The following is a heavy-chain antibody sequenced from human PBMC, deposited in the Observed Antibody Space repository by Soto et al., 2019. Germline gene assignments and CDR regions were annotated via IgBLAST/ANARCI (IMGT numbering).Heavy chain of an antibody. Sequence: GGSLRLSCAASGFTFSDHYMDWVRQAPGKGLEWVGRTRNKANSYTTEYAASVKGRFTISRDESKNSLYLQMNSLKTEDTAVYYCARGPLTGMDSSGWYYYYGMDVWGQGTTVTVSS. CDR3: ARGPLTGMDSSGWYYYYGMDV. CDR2: TRNKANSYTT. J-gene: IGHJ6*02. D-gene: IGHD6-19*01. CDR1: GFTFSDHY. V-gene: IGHV3-72*01.